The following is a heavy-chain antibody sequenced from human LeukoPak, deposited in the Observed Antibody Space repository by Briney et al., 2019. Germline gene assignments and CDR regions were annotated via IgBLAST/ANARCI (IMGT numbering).Heavy chain of an antibody. CDR1: GGSISSYC. D-gene: IGHD6-19*01. J-gene: IGHJ4*02. CDR2: IYYSGST. CDR3: ARDPGSGWPFFDY. V-gene: IGHV4-59*01. Sequence: SETLSLTCTVSGGSISSYCWSWIRQPPGKGLEWIGYIYYSGSTNYNPSLKSRVTISVDTSKNQFSLKLSSVTAADTAVYYCARDPGSGWPFFDYWGQGTLVTVSS.